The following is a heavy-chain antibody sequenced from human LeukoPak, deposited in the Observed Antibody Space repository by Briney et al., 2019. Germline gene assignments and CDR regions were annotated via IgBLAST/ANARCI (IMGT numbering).Heavy chain of an antibody. D-gene: IGHD2-2*01. Sequence: GGSLRLSCAASGFTFSRYSMDWVRQAPGKGLEWVSSISSSSSFIYYADSVKGRFTISRDNAKNSLYLQMNSLRAEDTAVYYCARDPPLGSCSTISCPHLDYWGQGTLVTVSS. J-gene: IGHJ4*02. CDR2: ISSSSSFI. CDR3: ARDPPLGSCSTISCPHLDY. CDR1: GFTFSRYS. V-gene: IGHV3-21*01.